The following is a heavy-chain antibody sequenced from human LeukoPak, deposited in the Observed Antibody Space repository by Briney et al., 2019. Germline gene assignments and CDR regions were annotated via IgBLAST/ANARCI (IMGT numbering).Heavy chain of an antibody. CDR1: GSSFTSYW. Sequence: PGASLQISCQGSGSSFTSYWIGWVRQLPGKGLEWMGIIYPGDSDTRYSPSFQGQVTISADKSISTAYLQWSSLKASDTAMYYCARTKSIADPMGTGYWGQGTLVTVSS. CDR3: ARTKSIADPMGTGY. CDR2: IYPGDSDT. J-gene: IGHJ4*02. V-gene: IGHV5-51*01. D-gene: IGHD6-6*01.